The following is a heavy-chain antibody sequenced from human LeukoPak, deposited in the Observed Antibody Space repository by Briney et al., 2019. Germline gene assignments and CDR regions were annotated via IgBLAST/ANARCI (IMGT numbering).Heavy chain of an antibody. D-gene: IGHD3-10*01. CDR1: GGSISSYY. CDR2: IHYTGST. J-gene: IGHJ5*02. Sequence: SETLSLTCTVSGGSISSYYWSWIRQSPGRGLECIGYIHYTGSTNYNPSLKSRVTISLETSKNQFSLKLKAVTAADTAVFYCARGGYYGSGNDFRFDPWGQGTLVTVSS. CDR3: ARGGYYGSGNDFRFDP. V-gene: IGHV4-59*01.